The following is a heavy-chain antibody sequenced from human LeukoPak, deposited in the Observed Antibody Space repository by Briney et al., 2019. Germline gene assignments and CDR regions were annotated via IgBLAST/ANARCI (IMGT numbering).Heavy chain of an antibody. Sequence: SETLSLTCAVYGGSFSAYYWSWIRQPPGKGLEWIGEINHSGSTNYNPSLKSRVTISVDTSKNQFSLKLSSVTAADTAVYYCARTSLNIAAAGTDYFDYWGQGTLVTVSS. CDR3: ARTSLNIAAAGTDYFDY. V-gene: IGHV4-34*01. J-gene: IGHJ4*02. CDR2: INHSGST. D-gene: IGHD6-13*01. CDR1: GGSFSAYY.